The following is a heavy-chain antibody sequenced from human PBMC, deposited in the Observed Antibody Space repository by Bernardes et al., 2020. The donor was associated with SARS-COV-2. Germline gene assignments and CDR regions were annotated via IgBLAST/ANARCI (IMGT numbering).Heavy chain of an antibody. J-gene: IGHJ4*02. Sequence: ASVKVSCKASGYTFTDFGIAWVRQAPGQGLEGMGWISHFNGKTRYLQSLRDRPTMTTDTSTSTAYIELRSLTSDDTAVYFCVRGRDGNFLDYWGQGTLVTFSS. CDR1: GYTFTDFG. V-gene: IGHV1-18*01. CDR3: VRGRDGNFLDY. CDR2: ISHFNGKT. D-gene: IGHD1-26*01.